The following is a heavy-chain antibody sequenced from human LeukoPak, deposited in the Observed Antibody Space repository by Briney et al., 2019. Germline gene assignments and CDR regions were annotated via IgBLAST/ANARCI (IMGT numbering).Heavy chain of an antibody. CDR1: GYSFPSYW. V-gene: IGHV5-51*01. J-gene: IGHJ4*02. CDR3: ARGINYNDRSGYDY. D-gene: IGHD3-22*01. CDR2: IYPGDSDT. Sequence: GGSLKISCKGSGYSFPSYWIAWVRQMPGKGLEWMGIIYPGDSDTRYSPSFQGLVTISADKSISTAYLQWSSLKASDTAMYYCARGINYNDRSGYDYWGQGTLVTVSS.